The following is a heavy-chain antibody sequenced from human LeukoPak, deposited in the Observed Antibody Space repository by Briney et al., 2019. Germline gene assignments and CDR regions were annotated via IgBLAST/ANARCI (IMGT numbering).Heavy chain of an antibody. D-gene: IGHD3-3*01. Sequence: GGSLRLSCAASGFTFRTYAMSWVRQAPGKGLEWVSTISGSGNSTYYADSVKGRFTISRDNSKNTLYLQMNSLRAEDTAVYYCAKIEWLLNYYGMDVWGQGTTVTVSS. CDR1: GFTFRTYA. J-gene: IGHJ6*02. CDR2: ISGSGNST. CDR3: AKIEWLLNYYGMDV. V-gene: IGHV3-23*01.